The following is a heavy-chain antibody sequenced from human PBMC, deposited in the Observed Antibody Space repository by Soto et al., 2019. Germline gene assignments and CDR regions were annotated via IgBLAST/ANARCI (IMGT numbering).Heavy chain of an antibody. J-gene: IGHJ6*02. CDR2: ISYDGSNK. V-gene: IGHV3-30*18. Sequence: QVQLVESGGGVVQPGRSLRLSCAASGFTFSSYGMHWVRQAPGKGLEWVAVISYDGSNKYYADSVKGRFTISRDNSKNPLYLQMNNLRAEDTAVYYCAKAAGGNSRWYYGMDVWGQGTTVTVSS. CDR1: GFTFSSYG. CDR3: AKAAGGNSRWYYGMDV. D-gene: IGHD2-21*02.